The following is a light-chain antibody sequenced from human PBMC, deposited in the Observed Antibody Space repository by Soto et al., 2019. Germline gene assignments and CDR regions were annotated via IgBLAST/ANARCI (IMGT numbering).Light chain of an antibody. V-gene: IGLV2-14*03. CDR3: SAYSDINTKV. J-gene: IGLJ1*01. CDR1: SGDVGVYIY. Sequence: QSAMTQPASVSGSPGQSITIPCGGTSGDVGVYIYVSWYQQFSGKAPKLILYGVNNRPSGVSHRFSGAESGTTASLTISGLQPEDEAAYYCSAYSDINTKVFGTGTKGPVL. CDR2: GVN.